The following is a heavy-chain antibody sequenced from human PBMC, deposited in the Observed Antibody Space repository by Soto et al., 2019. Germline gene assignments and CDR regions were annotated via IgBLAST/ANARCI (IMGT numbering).Heavy chain of an antibody. CDR2: IIPILGIA. CDR3: ASTSGSGSSLDY. CDR1: GGTFSSYT. D-gene: IGHD3-10*01. V-gene: IGHV1-69*02. Sequence: QVQLVQSGAEVKKPGSSVKVSCKASGGTFSSYTISWVRQAPGQGLEWMGRIIPILGIANYAQKFQGRVTIXAXXATSTAYMELSSLRSEDTAVYYCASTSGSGSSLDYWGQGTLVTVSS. J-gene: IGHJ4*02.